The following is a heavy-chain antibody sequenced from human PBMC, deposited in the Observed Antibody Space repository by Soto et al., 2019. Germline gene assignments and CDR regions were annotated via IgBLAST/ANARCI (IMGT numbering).Heavy chain of an antibody. CDR2: IIPILGIA. J-gene: IGHJ6*03. V-gene: IGHV1-69*02. CDR3: ARSREVFGVVVPAAPPYYYYYYMDV. Sequence: SVKVSCKASGGTFSSYTISWVRQAPGQGLEWMGRIIPILGIANYAQKFQGRVTITADKSTSTAYMELSSLRSEDTAVYYCARSREVFGVVVPAAPPYYYYYYMDVWGKGTTVTVSS. CDR1: GGTFSSYT. D-gene: IGHD2-2*01.